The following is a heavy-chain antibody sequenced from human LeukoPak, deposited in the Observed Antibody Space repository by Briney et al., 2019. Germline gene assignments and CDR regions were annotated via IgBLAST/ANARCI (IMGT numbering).Heavy chain of an antibody. V-gene: IGHV1-2*02. J-gene: IGHJ4*02. CDR1: GYTFTGYY. D-gene: IGHD3-10*01. CDR3: ARGTMVRGVIINYPLN. Sequence: ASVKVSCKASGYTFTGYYMHWVRQAPGQGLEWMGWINPNSGGTNYAQKFQGRVTMTRDTSISTAYMELSRLRSDDTAVYYCARGTMVRGVIINYPLNWGQGTLVTVSS. CDR2: INPNSGGT.